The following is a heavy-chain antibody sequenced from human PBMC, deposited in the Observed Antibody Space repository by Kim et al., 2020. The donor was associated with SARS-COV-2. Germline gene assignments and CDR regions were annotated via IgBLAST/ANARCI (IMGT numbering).Heavy chain of an antibody. D-gene: IGHD6-6*01. V-gene: IGHV4-59*01. Sequence: SETLSLTCSVSGVSINSYYWSWIRQSPGKGLDWIGYIYSSGTTYYNPSLKSRVTISIDTSKNQFSLDMPSVTAADTAVYYCARARPESTSSLFYYYYYIDVWGKGTTVTVSS. CDR3: ARARPESTSSLFYYYYYIDV. CDR2: IYSSGTT. CDR1: GVSINSYY. J-gene: IGHJ6*03.